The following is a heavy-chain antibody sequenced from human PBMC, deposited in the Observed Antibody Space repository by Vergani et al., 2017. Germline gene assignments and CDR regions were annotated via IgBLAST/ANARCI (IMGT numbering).Heavy chain of an antibody. CDR2: IDHTGRP. V-gene: IGHV4-34*01. Sequence: QVQLQPWGGGLLKPSETLSLTCVVNGGSFTSYHWTWIRQSPGEGLEWVGDIDHTGRPDYNPSLKSRLTMSVDKSRNQFSLTLNSVTATDTAIYFCARVNTETNGHLYYYYDMDVWGQGTAVTVS. D-gene: IGHD4-11*01. CDR1: GGSFTSYH. CDR3: ARVNTETNGHLYYYYDMDV. J-gene: IGHJ6*02.